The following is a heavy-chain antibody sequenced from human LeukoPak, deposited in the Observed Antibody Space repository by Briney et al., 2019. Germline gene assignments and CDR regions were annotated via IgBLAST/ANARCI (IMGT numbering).Heavy chain of an antibody. D-gene: IGHD1-26*01. V-gene: IGHV1-8*01. CDR1: GYTFTSYD. Sequence: GASVKVSCKASGYTFTSYDINWVRQATGQGLEWMGWMNPNSGNTGYAQKFQGRVTMTRNTSISTAYMELSSLGSEDTAVYYCARDGGSYYSSGGGFDYWGQGTLGTVSS. CDR3: ARDGGSYYSSGGGFDY. CDR2: MNPNSGNT. J-gene: IGHJ4*02.